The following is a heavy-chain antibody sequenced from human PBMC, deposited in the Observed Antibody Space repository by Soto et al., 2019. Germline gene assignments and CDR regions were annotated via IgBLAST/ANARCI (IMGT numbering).Heavy chain of an antibody. CDR3: ARQRDARGTYGMDV. D-gene: IGHD3-10*01. Sequence: QVQLQESGPGLVKPSETLSLTCTVSGDSISSYYWSWIRQPPGKGLVWIGHIYDSGSTNYNPSLKSRVTISVDMSKNQFSLKLRSVTAADTAVFYCARQRDARGTYGMDVWGQGTTVTVSS. J-gene: IGHJ6*02. CDR1: GDSISSYY. CDR2: IYDSGST. V-gene: IGHV4-59*08.